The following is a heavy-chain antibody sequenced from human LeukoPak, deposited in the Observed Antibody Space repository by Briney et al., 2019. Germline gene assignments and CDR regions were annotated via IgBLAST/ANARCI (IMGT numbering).Heavy chain of an antibody. CDR2: IWSDGSNK. CDR3: ARDLSSWTPGY. CDR1: GFSFSSYG. Sequence: GGSLRLSCAASGFSFSSYGMHWVRQAPGKGLEWVAVIWSDGSNKDYADSVKGRFTISRDESRNTLYLQMNSLRAEGTALYYCARDLSSWTPGYWGQGTLVTVSS. J-gene: IGHJ4*02. D-gene: IGHD6-13*01. V-gene: IGHV3-33*01.